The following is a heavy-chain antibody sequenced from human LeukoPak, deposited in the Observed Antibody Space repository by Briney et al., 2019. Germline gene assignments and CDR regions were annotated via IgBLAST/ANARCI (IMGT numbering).Heavy chain of an antibody. J-gene: IGHJ4*02. CDR3: AREYYDILTGSLDY. CDR2: INPRGGST. CDR1: GYTFISYY. V-gene: IGHV1-46*01. D-gene: IGHD3-9*01. Sequence: ASVKVSCKASGYTFISYYMHWVRQAPGQGLEWMGIINPRGGSTSYAQKFQGRVTMTRDTSISTAYMEVSRLRSDDAAVYYCAREYYDILTGSLDYWGQGTLVTVSS.